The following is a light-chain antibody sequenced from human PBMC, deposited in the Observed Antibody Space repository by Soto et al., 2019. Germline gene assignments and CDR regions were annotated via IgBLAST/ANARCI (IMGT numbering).Light chain of an antibody. V-gene: IGKV1-39*01. J-gene: IGKJ1*01. CDR3: QQSDSTPPWT. CDR2: AAS. Sequence: DIQMTQSPSSLSASVGERVTITCLERQSIVTYLNWYLQKPGKAPKLLIYAASNLQSGVPSRFSGSGSGTDFTLTISSLQPEDFATYSCQQSDSTPPWTFGQGTEVDIK. CDR1: QSIVTY.